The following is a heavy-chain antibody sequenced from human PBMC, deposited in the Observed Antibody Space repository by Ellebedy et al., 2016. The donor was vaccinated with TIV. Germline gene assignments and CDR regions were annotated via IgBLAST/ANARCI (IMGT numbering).Heavy chain of an antibody. D-gene: IGHD3-10*01. V-gene: IGHV5-51*01. CDR1: GYSFSTYW. CDR3: AKFSASGRRRTQYNWFDP. CDR2: IYPGDSDT. J-gene: IGHJ5*02. Sequence: PGGSLRLSCKGSGYSFSTYWIGWVRQMPGKGLEWMGIIYPGDSDTRYSPSFQGQVTISADKSISTAYLHWSSLKASDTAMYYCAKFSASGRRRTQYNWFDPWGQGTLVTVSS.